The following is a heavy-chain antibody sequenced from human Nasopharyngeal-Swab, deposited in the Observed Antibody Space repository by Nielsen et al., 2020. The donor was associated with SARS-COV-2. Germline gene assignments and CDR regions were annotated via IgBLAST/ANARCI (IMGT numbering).Heavy chain of an antibody. V-gene: IGHV1-2*04. CDR2: LNPNSGGT. J-gene: IGHJ5*02. D-gene: IGHD2-2*01. Sequence: WMRQAPGQGLEWMGWLNPNSGGTNYAQKFQGWVTMTRDTSISTAYMELGRLRSDDTAVYYCARGGPGYCSSSSCYGNWFDPWGQGTLVTVSS. CDR3: ARGGPGYCSSSSCYGNWFDP.